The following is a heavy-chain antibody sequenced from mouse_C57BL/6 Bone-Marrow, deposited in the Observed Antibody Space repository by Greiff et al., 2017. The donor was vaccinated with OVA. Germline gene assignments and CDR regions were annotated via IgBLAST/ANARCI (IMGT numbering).Heavy chain of an antibody. CDR3: ARVYSNYVYYAMDY. CDR2: INYDGSST. CDR1: GFTFSDYY. Sequence: EVQRVESEGGLVQPGSSMKLSCTASGFTFSDYYMAWVRQVPEKGLEWVANINYDGSSTYYLDSLKSRFIISRDNAKNILYLQMSSLKSEDTATYYCARVYSNYVYYAMDYWGQGTSVTVSS. J-gene: IGHJ4*01. V-gene: IGHV5-16*01. D-gene: IGHD2-5*01.